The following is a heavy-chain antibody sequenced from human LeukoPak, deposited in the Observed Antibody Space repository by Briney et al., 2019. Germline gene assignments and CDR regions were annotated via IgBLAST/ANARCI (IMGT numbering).Heavy chain of an antibody. CDR1: GFTVSSNY. Sequence: GGSLRLSCAASGFTVSSNYMSWVRQAPGKGLEWVSYISSSGSIYYADSVKGRFTISRDNAKNSLYLQMNSLRADDTAVYYCAKSPLRTRILLDYWGQGTLVTVSS. CDR3: AKSPLRTRILLDY. V-gene: IGHV3-11*01. D-gene: IGHD3-3*01. CDR2: ISSSGSI. J-gene: IGHJ4*02.